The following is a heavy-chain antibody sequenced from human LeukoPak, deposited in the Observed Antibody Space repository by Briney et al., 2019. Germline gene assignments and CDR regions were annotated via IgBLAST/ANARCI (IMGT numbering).Heavy chain of an antibody. V-gene: IGHV4-34*01. CDR2: INHSGST. CDR1: GGSFSGYY. CDR3: ARRRGYSYGFFDY. J-gene: IGHJ4*02. D-gene: IGHD5-18*01. Sequence: AETLSLTCAVYGGSFSGYYWSWIRQPPGKVLEWIGEINHSGSTNYNPSLKSRVTISVDTSKNQFSLKLSSVTAADTAVYYCARRRGYSYGFFDYWGQGTLVTVSS.